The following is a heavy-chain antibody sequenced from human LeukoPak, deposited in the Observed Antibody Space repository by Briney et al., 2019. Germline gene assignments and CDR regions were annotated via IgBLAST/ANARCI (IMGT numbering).Heavy chain of an antibody. CDR1: GFTFDDYT. CDR2: ISWNSGSI. D-gene: IGHD3-22*01. V-gene: IGHV3-9*01. Sequence: PGGSLRLSCAASGFTFDDYTIHWVRQTPGKGLEWVSSISWNSGSISYADSVKGRFTISRDSAEKSVYLQMNSLRAEDSAFYYCAKAGNRGYYYPFDCWGQGTLVTVSS. J-gene: IGHJ4*02. CDR3: AKAGNRGYYYPFDC.